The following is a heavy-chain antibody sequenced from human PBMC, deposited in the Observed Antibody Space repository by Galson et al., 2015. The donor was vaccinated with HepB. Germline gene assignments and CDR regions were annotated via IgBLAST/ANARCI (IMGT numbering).Heavy chain of an antibody. J-gene: IGHJ5*02. D-gene: IGHD3-10*01. CDR1: GGTFSSYA. CDR2: IIPILGIA. Sequence: SVKVSCKASGGTFSSYAISWVRQAPGQGLEWMGGIIPILGIANYAQKFQGRVTITADKSTSTAYMELSSLRSEDTAVYYCAREPHYGSGSYGGNWFDPWGQGTLVTVSS. CDR3: AREPHYGSGSYGGNWFDP. V-gene: IGHV1-69*10.